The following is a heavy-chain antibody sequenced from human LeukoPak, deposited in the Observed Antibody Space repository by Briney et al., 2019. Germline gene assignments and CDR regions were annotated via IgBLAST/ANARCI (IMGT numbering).Heavy chain of an antibody. CDR3: ARGKGENYYYYYYMDV. Sequence: GGSLRLSCAASGFTVSSNYMSWVRQAPGKGLGWVSVIYSGGSTYYADSVKGRFTISRDNSKNTLYLQMNSLRAEDTAVYYCARGKGENYYYYYYMDVWGKGTTVTVSS. CDR2: IYSGGST. J-gene: IGHJ6*03. V-gene: IGHV3-66*02. CDR1: GFTVSSNY. D-gene: IGHD3-10*01.